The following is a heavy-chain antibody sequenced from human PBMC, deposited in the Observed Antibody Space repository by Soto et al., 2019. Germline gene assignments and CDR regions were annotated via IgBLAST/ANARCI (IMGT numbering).Heavy chain of an antibody. Sequence: QVQLVQSGAEVKYPGASVKVSCRTSGYPFSTIDINWVRQATGQGLEWMGWMNPNNGYIGLTQKFQGRLTMTRDTSTSTAYLELSSLRPEDTAVYYCAKLHYYDSASFSDWGQGTLVTVSS. CDR3: AKLHYYDSASFSD. V-gene: IGHV1-8*01. D-gene: IGHD3-10*01. J-gene: IGHJ1*01. CDR2: MNPNNGYI. CDR1: GYPFSTID.